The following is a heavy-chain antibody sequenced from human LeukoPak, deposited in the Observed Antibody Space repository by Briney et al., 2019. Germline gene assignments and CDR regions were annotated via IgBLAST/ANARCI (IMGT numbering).Heavy chain of an antibody. CDR1: GFTFSSYS. CDR2: ISSSSSYI. J-gene: IGHJ6*02. V-gene: IGHV3-21*01. CDR3: ARDREYYYDSSGYPRGYYYGMDV. D-gene: IGHD3-22*01. Sequence: GSLRLSCAASGFTFSSYSMNWVRQAPGKGLEWVSSISSSSSYIYYADSVKGRFTISRDNAKNSLYLQMNSLRAGDTAVYYCARDREYYYDSSGYPRGYYYGMDVWGQGTTVTVSS.